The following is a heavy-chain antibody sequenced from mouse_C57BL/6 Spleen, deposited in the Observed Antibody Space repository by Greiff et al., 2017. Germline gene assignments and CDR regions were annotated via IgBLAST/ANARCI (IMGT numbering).Heavy chain of an antibody. CDR2: IYPGSGST. V-gene: IGHV1-55*01. CDR3: ARTERLIRYFDY. CDR1: GYTFTSYW. Sequence: QVQLQQPGAELVKPGASVKMSCKASGYTFTSYWITWVKQRPGQGLEWIGDIYPGSGSTNYNEKFKSKATLTVDTSSSTAYMQLSSLTSEDSAVYYCARTERLIRYFDYWGQGTTLTVSS. J-gene: IGHJ2*01. D-gene: IGHD2-4*01.